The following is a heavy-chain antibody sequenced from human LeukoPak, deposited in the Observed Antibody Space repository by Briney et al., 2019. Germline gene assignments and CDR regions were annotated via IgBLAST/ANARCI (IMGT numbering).Heavy chain of an antibody. Sequence: ASVKVSCKASGYTFTSYGISWVRQAPRQGLEWMGWISAYNGNTNYAQKLQGRVTMTTDTSTSTAYMELRSLRSDDTAVYYCAREGRYDILTGYYNPKGFDPWGQGTLVTVSS. CDR2: ISAYNGNT. J-gene: IGHJ5*02. CDR3: AREGRYDILTGYYNPKGFDP. CDR1: GYTFTSYG. V-gene: IGHV1-18*01. D-gene: IGHD3-9*01.